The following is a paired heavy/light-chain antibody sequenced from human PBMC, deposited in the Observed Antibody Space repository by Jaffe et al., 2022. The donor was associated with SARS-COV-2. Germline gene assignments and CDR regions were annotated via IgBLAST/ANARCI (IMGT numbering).Heavy chain of an antibody. CDR2: INYSGGA. CDR3: ARRDRSSWFGGYWYFDL. Sequence: QVRLQESGPGLVKPSETLSLTCSVSGDSISNYYWSWIRQPPGMRLQWIGYINYSGGATYNPSLRSRVTISVDTSRNQFSLKLNSVTAADTAVYYCARRDRSSWFGGYWYFDLWGRGTLVTVSS. CDR1: GDSISNYY. V-gene: IGHV4-59*08. J-gene: IGHJ2*01. D-gene: IGHD6-13*01.
Light chain of an antibody. Sequence: DIVMTQSPLSLPVTPGEPASISCRSSQSLLQINGYNYLDWYLQKPGQSPQLLIYLGSSRASGVPDRFSGSGSGTDFTLKISRVEAEDVGVYYCMQALQIPLTFGPGTKVEIK. CDR2: LGS. J-gene: IGKJ3*01. CDR1: QSLLQINGYNY. CDR3: MQALQIPLT. V-gene: IGKV2-28*01.